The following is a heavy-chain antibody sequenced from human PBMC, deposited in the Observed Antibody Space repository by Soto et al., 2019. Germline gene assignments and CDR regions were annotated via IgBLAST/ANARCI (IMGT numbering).Heavy chain of an antibody. Sequence: GASGEGSCKVSGYTLTELSMHWVRQAPGKGLEWMGGFDPEDGETIYAQKFQGRVTMTEDTSTDTAYMELSSPRSEDTAVYYCASDNGSTSINAFDIWGQGTMVTVSS. J-gene: IGHJ3*02. D-gene: IGHD2-2*01. CDR1: GYTLTELS. CDR3: ASDNGSTSINAFDI. V-gene: IGHV1-24*01. CDR2: FDPEDGET.